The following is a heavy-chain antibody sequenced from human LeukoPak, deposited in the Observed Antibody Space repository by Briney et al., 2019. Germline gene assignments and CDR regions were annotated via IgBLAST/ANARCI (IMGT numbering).Heavy chain of an antibody. CDR1: GYTFTSCD. CDR2: MNPNSGNT. D-gene: IGHD4-17*01. J-gene: IGHJ4*02. V-gene: IGHV1-8*01. CDR3: ARVSEWMGLRADY. Sequence: ASVKVSCKASGYTFTSCDINWVRQATGQGLEWMGWMNPNSGNTGYAQKFQGRVTMTTDTSTSTAYMELRSLRSDDTAVYYCARVSEWMGLRADYWGQGTLVTVSS.